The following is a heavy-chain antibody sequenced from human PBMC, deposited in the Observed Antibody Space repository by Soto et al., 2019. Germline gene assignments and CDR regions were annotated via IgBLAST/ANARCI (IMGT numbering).Heavy chain of an antibody. CDR1: GFTFSSYD. D-gene: IGHD6-19*01. CDR2: IGTAGDT. J-gene: IGHJ3*01. Sequence: EVQLVESGGNLVQPGGSLRLSCAASGFTFSSYDMHWVRQDTGKGLEWVSAIGTAGDTYYPDSVKGRFTISRETAKHSLYLQMHSLRARATAVYYCARGDNRGWSAFDVWGQGKMVTVSS. CDR3: ARGDNRGWSAFDV. V-gene: IGHV3-13*01.